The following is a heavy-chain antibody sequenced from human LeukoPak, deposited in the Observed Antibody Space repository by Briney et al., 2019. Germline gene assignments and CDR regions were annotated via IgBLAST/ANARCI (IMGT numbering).Heavy chain of an antibody. CDR3: AKDLLAARPSVQYFDY. Sequence: GGSLRLSCAASGFTFSSYGMHWVSQAAGKGLEWVAFIRYDGSNKYYAASVKGRFTISRDNSKNTLYLQMNSLRAEYTALYYCAKDLLAARPSVQYFDYWGQGTLVTVSS. CDR1: GFTFSSYG. D-gene: IGHD6-6*01. V-gene: IGHV3-30*02. CDR2: IRYDGSNK. J-gene: IGHJ4*02.